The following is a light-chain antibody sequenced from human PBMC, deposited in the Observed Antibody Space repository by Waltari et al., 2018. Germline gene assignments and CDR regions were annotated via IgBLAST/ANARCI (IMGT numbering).Light chain of an antibody. Sequence: QSVLTQPPSASATPGQTVTIPCSGSSPIYGNNVVNWYQQLPGQTPKLLIYRNDLRPSGVPDRFSGSKSGTSASLAISGLQSEDEADYYCAAWDDSLNGHWVFGGGTKVTVL. CDR3: AAWDDSLNGHWV. V-gene: IGLV1-44*01. J-gene: IGLJ3*02. CDR1: SPIYGNNV. CDR2: RND.